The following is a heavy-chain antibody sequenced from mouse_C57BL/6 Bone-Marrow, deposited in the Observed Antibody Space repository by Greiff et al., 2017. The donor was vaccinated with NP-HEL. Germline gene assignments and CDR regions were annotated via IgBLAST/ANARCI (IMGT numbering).Heavy chain of an antibody. CDR1: GYTFTDHT. CDR2: IYPRDGST. J-gene: IGHJ2*01. CDR3: GANWDVRDYFDY. Sequence: QVQLQQPGAELVKPGASVKISCKVSGYTFTDHTIHWMKQRPEQGLEWIGYIYPRDGSTKYNEKFKGKATLTADKSSSTAYMQLNSLTSEDSAVYFCGANWDVRDYFDYWGQGTTLTVSS. V-gene: IGHV1-78*01. D-gene: IGHD4-1*01.